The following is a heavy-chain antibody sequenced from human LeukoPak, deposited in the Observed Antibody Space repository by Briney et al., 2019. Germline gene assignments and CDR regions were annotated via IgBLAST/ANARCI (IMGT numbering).Heavy chain of an antibody. Sequence: PSETLSLTCTVSGGSISSYYWSWIRQPPGKGLEWIGYIYYSGSTNYNPSLKSRVTISVDTSKNQFSLKLSSVTAADTAVYYCARGGRQQLAIDYWGQGTLVTVSS. CDR2: IYYSGST. D-gene: IGHD6-13*01. J-gene: IGHJ4*02. CDR1: GGSISSYY. V-gene: IGHV4-59*12. CDR3: ARGGRQQLAIDY.